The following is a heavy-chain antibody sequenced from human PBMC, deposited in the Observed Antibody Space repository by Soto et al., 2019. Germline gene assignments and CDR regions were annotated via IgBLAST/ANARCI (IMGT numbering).Heavy chain of an antibody. Sequence: GGSLRLSCAASGFNVSISYMSWFRQAPGKGLEWVSAISLAGDTYYADSVKGRFTISRDNSKNTLYFQMNSLRAEDTAVYYCARDPPGSGSYTYDYWGQGTLVTVSS. J-gene: IGHJ4*02. CDR1: GFNVSISY. CDR2: ISLAGDT. V-gene: IGHV3-66*01. D-gene: IGHD3-10*01. CDR3: ARDPPGSGSYTYDY.